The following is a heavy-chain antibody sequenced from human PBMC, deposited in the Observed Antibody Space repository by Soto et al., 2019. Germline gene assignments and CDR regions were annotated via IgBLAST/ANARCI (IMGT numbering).Heavy chain of an antibody. CDR2: FSSTGST. Sequence: SETLSLTCAVSGASITHYYWNWIRQSPGKGLEWIVSFSSTGSTVYNPSLGSRVTISLDTSKNQFSLTLNSVTAADTAVYYCARGRQQLVNHHAFDIWGQGTMVTVSS. V-gene: IGHV4-59*01. CDR1: GASITHYY. J-gene: IGHJ3*02. D-gene: IGHD6-13*01. CDR3: ARGRQQLVNHHAFDI.